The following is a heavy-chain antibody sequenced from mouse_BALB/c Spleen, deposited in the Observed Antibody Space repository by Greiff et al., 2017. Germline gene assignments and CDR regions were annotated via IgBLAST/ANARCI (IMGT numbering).Heavy chain of an antibody. Sequence: EVQLVESGGGLVQPGGSMKLSCVASGFTFSNYWMNWVRQSPEKGLEWVAEIRLKSNNYATHYAESVKGRFTISRDDSKSSVYLQMNNLRAEDTGIYYCTRQGVFPMDYWGQGTSVTVSS. CDR1: GFTFSNYW. CDR2: IRLKSNNYAT. V-gene: IGHV6-6*02. J-gene: IGHJ4*01. D-gene: IGHD2-10*02. CDR3: TRQGVFPMDY.